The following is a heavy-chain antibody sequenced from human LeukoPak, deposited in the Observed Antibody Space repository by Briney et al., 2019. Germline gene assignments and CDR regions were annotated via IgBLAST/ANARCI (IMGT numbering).Heavy chain of an antibody. CDR2: ISYDGSNK. CDR1: GFTFSSYG. CDR3: AKDIASGDYGGNFDY. V-gene: IGHV3-30*18. Sequence: GGSLRLSCAASGFTFSSYGMHWVRQAPGKGLEWVAVISYDGSNKYCADSVKGRFTISRDNSKNTLYLQMNSLRAEDTAVYYCAKDIASGDYGGNFDYWGQGTLVTVSS. D-gene: IGHD4-23*01. J-gene: IGHJ4*02.